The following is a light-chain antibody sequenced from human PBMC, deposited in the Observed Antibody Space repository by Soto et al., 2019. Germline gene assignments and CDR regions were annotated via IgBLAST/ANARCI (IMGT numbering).Light chain of an antibody. V-gene: IGLV1-40*01. CDR3: QSYDSSLSGSDVV. CDR1: SSNIGAGYD. CDR2: GNS. Sequence: QSVLTQPPSVSGAPGQRVTISSTGSSSNIGAGYDVHWYQQLPGTAPKLLIYGNSNRPSGVPDRFSGSKSGTSASLAITGLQAEDEADYYCQSYDSSLSGSDVVFGGGTKL. J-gene: IGLJ2*01.